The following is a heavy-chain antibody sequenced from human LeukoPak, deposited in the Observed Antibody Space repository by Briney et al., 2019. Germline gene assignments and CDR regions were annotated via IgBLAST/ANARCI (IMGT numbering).Heavy chain of an antibody. Sequence: PGGSLRLSCAASGFDFSTYAINWVRQAPGKGLEWVSSISTMSNYIFYGDSVKGRFTISRDNAKNSLYLQMNSLRAEDMALYYCAKDMESIAVAGSFDYWGQGTLVTVSS. D-gene: IGHD6-19*01. CDR1: GFDFSTYA. CDR2: ISTMSNYI. V-gene: IGHV3-21*04. J-gene: IGHJ4*02. CDR3: AKDMESIAVAGSFDY.